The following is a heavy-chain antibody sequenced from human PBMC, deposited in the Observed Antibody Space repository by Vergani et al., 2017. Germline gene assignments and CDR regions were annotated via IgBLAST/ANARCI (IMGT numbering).Heavy chain of an antibody. J-gene: IGHJ4*02. Sequence: QVQLQESGPGLVKPSETLSLTCTVSGGSISSYYWSWIRQPPGKGLEWIGYIYYSGSTNYNPSLKSRVTISVDTSKSQFSLQLSSVTAADTAVYYCARGAYSSSPFDYWGQGTLVTVSS. CDR3: ARGAYSSSPFDY. V-gene: IGHV4-59*01. D-gene: IGHD6-6*01. CDR1: GGSISSYY. CDR2: IYYSGST.